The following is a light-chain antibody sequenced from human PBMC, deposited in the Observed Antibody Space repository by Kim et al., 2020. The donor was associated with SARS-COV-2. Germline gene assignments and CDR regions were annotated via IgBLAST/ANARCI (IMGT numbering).Light chain of an antibody. Sequence: SVKLTCTLISGHSSYAIAWHQQQPEKGHRYLMKLNSYGSHSKGDGIPDRSSGSSSGAERYLTISSLQSEDEADYYCQTWGTGIHWVFGGGTQLTVL. V-gene: IGLV4-69*01. CDR2: LNSYGSH. J-gene: IGLJ3*02. CDR3: QTWGTGIHWV. CDR1: SGHSSYA.